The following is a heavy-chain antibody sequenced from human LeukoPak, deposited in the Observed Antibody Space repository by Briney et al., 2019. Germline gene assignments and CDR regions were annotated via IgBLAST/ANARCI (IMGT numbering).Heavy chain of an antibody. D-gene: IGHD3-22*01. CDR1: GYTFTSYG. V-gene: IGHV1-18*01. CDR3: ARISPYSYDSSGYYEDY. CDR2: ISAYNGNT. Sequence: GASVKVSCKASGYTFTSYGISWVRQAPGQGLEWMGLISAYNGNTNYAQKLQGRGTMTTDTSTSTAYMELRSLRSDDTAVYYCARISPYSYDSSGYYEDYWGQGTLVTVSS. J-gene: IGHJ4*02.